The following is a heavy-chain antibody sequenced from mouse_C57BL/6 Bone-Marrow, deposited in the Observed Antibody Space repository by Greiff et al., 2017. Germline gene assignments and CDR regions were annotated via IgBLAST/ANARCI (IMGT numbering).Heavy chain of an antibody. D-gene: IGHD2-3*01. CDR1: GYAFSSSW. V-gene: IGHV1-82*01. Sequence: QVQLQQSGPELVKPGASVKISCKASGYAFSSSWMNWVKQRPGKGLEWIGRIYPGDGDTNYNGKFKGKATLTADKSSSTAYMQLSSLTSEDSAVYDGARRGGRWLPYYFDYWGQGTTLTVSS. CDR3: ARRGGRWLPYYFDY. J-gene: IGHJ2*01. CDR2: IYPGDGDT.